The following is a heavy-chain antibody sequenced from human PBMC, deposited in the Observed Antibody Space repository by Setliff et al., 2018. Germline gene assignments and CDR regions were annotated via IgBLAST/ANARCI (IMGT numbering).Heavy chain of an antibody. CDR1: GFTFRSYH. D-gene: IGHD1-7*01. V-gene: IGHV3-23*01. CDR2: IISGDDT. J-gene: IGHJ4*02. CDR3: AKPQVELRWGFES. Sequence: GGSLRLSCTASGFTFRSYHMSWVRQAPGKGLEWVSSIISGDDTRYPDSVQGRFTISRDNSKNTLYLQMNSLRAEDTAMYYCAKPQVELRWGFESWGQGTPVTVSS.